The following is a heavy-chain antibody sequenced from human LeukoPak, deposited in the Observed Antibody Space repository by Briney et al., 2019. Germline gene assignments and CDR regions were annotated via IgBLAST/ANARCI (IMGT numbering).Heavy chain of an antibody. CDR1: GCTFTGYY. Sequence: ASVKVSCKASGCTFTGYYMHWVRQAPGQGLEWMGWINPNSGGTNYAQKFQGRVTMTRDTSISTAYMELSRLRSEDTAVYYCPRRATTGNFDYWGQGTLVTVSS. CDR2: INPNSGGT. V-gene: IGHV1-2*02. D-gene: IGHD1-26*01. CDR3: PRRATTGNFDY. J-gene: IGHJ4*02.